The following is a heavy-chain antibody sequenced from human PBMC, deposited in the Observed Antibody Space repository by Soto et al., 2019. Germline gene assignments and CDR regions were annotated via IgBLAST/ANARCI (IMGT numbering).Heavy chain of an antibody. Sequence: ASVKVSFKASGGTFSSYAISWVRQAPGQGLEWMGGIIPIFGTANYAQKFQGRVTITADESTSTAYMELSSLRSEDTAVYYCARDGHSSGWYTRISGWFDPWGQGTLVTVSS. D-gene: IGHD6-19*01. V-gene: IGHV1-69*13. CDR2: IIPIFGTA. J-gene: IGHJ5*02. CDR1: GGTFSSYA. CDR3: ARDGHSSGWYTRISGWFDP.